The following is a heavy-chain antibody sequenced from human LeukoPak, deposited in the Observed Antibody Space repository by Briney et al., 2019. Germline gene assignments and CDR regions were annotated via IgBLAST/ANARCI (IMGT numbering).Heavy chain of an antibody. CDR3: ARDQYDTWSRRGNFDS. D-gene: IGHD3-3*01. Sequence: GGSLRLSCAASGFTFSNAWMSWVRQAPGKGLEWVANIKLDGSEKNYVDSVKGRFTISRDNTKNSLYLQMNSLRVEDTAVFYCARDQYDTWSRRGNFDSWGQGTLVIVSS. V-gene: IGHV3-7*03. CDR1: GFTFSNAW. CDR2: IKLDGSEK. J-gene: IGHJ4*02.